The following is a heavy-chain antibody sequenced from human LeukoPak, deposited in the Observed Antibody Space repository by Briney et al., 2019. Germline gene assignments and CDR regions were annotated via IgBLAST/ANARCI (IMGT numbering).Heavy chain of an antibody. V-gene: IGHV1-69*05. CDR3: AGWNRPQNWFDP. CDR1: GGTFSNYA. Sequence: PVKVSCKASGGTFSNYAISWVRQAPGQGLEWMGGIIPIFGTANYAQKFQGRVTMTTDESTSTTYMELNSLRSEDTAVYYCAGWNRPQNWFDPWGQGTLVTVSS. CDR2: IIPIFGTA. D-gene: IGHD1-1*01. J-gene: IGHJ5*02.